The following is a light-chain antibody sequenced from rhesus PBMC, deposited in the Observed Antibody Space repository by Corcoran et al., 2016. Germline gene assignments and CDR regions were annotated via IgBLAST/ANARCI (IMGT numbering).Light chain of an antibody. J-gene: IGKJ3*01. CDR1: QGIYNA. V-gene: IGKV1-33*01. CDR2: AAS. CDR3: PQRNSYPFT. Sequence: DIQMTQSPSSLSASVGDKVTITCRASQGIYNALAWYQQKPGKAPNLQIYAASTLHIGVPSRFSGRGSGTNFTLNIRSLQPEDFAVYYCPQRNSYPFTFGPGTKLDIK.